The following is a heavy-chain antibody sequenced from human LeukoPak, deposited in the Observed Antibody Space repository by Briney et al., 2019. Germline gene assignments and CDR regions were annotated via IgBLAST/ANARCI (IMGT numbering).Heavy chain of an antibody. CDR2: ISSGGDIT. J-gene: IGHJ6*02. V-gene: IGHV3-23*01. CDR3: ARDRYGSSVGGMDV. CDR1: GFTFSGYA. D-gene: IGHD6-6*01. Sequence: GGSLRLSCAASGFTFSGYAMTWVRQAPGKGLEWVAAISSGGDITHYADSVKGRFTLSRDDAKNELYLQMNSLRAEDTALYYCARDRYGSSVGGMDVWGQGTTVTVSS.